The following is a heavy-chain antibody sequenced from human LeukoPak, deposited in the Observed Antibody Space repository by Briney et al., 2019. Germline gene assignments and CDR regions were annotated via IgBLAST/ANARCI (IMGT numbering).Heavy chain of an antibody. J-gene: IGHJ4*02. Sequence: GGSLRLSCAASGFTFSSYGMHWVRQAPGKGLEWVAFIRYDGSNKYYADSVKGRFTISRDNSKNTLYLQMNSLRAEDTAVYYCAKDRLGVGGGTYYFDYWGQGTLVTVSS. V-gene: IGHV3-30*02. CDR2: IRYDGSNK. D-gene: IGHD4-23*01. CDR1: GFTFSSYG. CDR3: AKDRLGVGGGTYYFDY.